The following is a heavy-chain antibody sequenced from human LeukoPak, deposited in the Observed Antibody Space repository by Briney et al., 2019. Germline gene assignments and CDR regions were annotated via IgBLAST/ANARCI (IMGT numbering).Heavy chain of an antibody. CDR3: ARPLYSSGWRTLFDY. V-gene: IGHV1-2*02. Sequence: ASVKVSCKASGYTFTGYYMHWVRQAPGQGLEWMGWINPNSGGTNYAQKFQGRVTMTRDTSISTAYMVLSRLRSDDTAVYYCARPLYSSGWRTLFDYWGQGTLVTVSS. CDR1: GYTFTGYY. J-gene: IGHJ4*02. CDR2: INPNSGGT. D-gene: IGHD6-19*01.